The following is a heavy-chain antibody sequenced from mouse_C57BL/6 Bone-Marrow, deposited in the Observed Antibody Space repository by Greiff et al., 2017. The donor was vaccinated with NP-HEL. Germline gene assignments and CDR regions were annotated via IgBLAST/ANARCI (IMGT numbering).Heavy chain of an antibody. J-gene: IGHJ3*01. CDR3: AINRPDDPYAY. CDR1: GFSLTSYG. CDR2: IWRGGST. V-gene: IGHV2-2*01. Sequence: VQLQQSGPGLVQPSQSLSITCTVSGFSLTSYGVHWVRQSPGKGLEWLGVIWRGGSTDYNAAFISSLSISKVNSKRQVCCKKNRLQADDTAIYYGAINRPDDPYAYWGQGTLVTVSA.